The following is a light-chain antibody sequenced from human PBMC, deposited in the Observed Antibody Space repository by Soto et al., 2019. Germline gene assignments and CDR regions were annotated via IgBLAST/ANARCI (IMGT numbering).Light chain of an antibody. V-gene: IGKV1-5*03. CDR1: QSISSW. CDR3: QQFNSSPFT. Sequence: DIQMTQSPSTLSASVGDRITITCRASQSISSWLAWYQQKPGKAPKLLIYKASTLESGVPSRFSGGGSGTEFTLTIISLQPDDFATYYCQQFNSSPFTFGPGTKVDFK. J-gene: IGKJ3*01. CDR2: KAS.